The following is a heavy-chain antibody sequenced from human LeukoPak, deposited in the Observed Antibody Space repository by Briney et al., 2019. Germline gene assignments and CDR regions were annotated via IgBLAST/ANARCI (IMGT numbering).Heavy chain of an antibody. J-gene: IGHJ4*02. D-gene: IGHD6-19*01. CDR2: ISGYNGGT. CDR1: GFPFTHHG. V-gene: IGHV1-18*01. Sequence: GASEKVSCKASGFPFTHHGITWVRQAPGQGLEWMGWISGYNGGTNYAQKFQGRVTLTTDTSTSTAYMELRSLRSDDTAVYYCARDPTNTSGRYAYFDYWGQGTLVTVSS. CDR3: ARDPTNTSGRYAYFDY.